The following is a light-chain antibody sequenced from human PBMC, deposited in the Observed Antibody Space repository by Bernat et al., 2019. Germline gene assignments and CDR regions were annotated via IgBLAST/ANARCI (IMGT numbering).Light chain of an antibody. V-gene: IGLV1-44*01. CDR2: TNN. CDR1: SSNIGSKS. Sequence: QSVLTQPPSASGAPGQRVTISCSGSSSNIGSKSVSWYQQLPGAAPKLLMYTNNQRPSGVPGRFSGSKSGTSASLAISGLESEDEADYYCASWDDSLNGPVSGGGTKLTVL. J-gene: IGLJ2*01. CDR3: ASWDDSLNGPV.